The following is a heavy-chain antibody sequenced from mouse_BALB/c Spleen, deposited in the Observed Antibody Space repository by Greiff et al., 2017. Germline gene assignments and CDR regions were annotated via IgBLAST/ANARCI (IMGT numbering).Heavy chain of an antibody. CDR3: ARHGGNYVNYWYFDV. CDR1: GFTFSSYG. V-gene: IGHV5-6*02. J-gene: IGHJ1*01. D-gene: IGHD2-1*01. Sequence: DVKLVESGGDLVKPGGSLKLSCAASGFTFSSYGMSWVRQTPDKRLEWVATISSGGSYTYYPDSVKGRFTISRDNAKNTLYLQMSSLKSEDTAMYYCARHGGNYVNYWYFDVWGAGTTVTVSS. CDR2: ISSGGSYT.